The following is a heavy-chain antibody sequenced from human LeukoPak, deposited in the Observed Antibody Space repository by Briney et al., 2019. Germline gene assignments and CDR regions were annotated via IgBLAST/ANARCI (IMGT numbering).Heavy chain of an antibody. CDR1: GFTFSSYS. D-gene: IGHD2-15*01. J-gene: IGHJ2*01. Sequence: GGSLRLSCAASGFTFSSYSMNWVRQAPGTGLEWVSYIDSSSTTIYYADSVKGRFTISRDNAKNSLYLQMNSMRDEDTAVYYCARDRAAPTWYFDLWGRGTLVTVSS. V-gene: IGHV3-48*02. CDR2: IDSSSTTI. CDR3: ARDRAAPTWYFDL.